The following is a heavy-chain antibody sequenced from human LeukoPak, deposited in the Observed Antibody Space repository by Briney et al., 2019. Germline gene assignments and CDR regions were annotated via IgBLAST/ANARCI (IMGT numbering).Heavy chain of an antibody. CDR1: GGSFSDYY. V-gene: IGHV4-59*01. Sequence: SETLSLTCTVSGGSFSDYYWSWIRQPPGGGLEWIAYSGSTNYNPSLKSRVIISVDTSKNQFSLKLSPVTAADTAVYYCARVGIDYSGNILKYYFDYWGQGTLVTVSS. CDR2: SGST. CDR3: ARVGIDYSGNILKYYFDY. D-gene: IGHD4-23*01. J-gene: IGHJ4*02.